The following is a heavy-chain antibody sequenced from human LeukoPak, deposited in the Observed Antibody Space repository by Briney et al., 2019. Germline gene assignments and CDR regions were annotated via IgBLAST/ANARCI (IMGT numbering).Heavy chain of an antibody. CDR2: ITGSGDST. CDR1: GFPFSSDA. Sequence: GSLSLSCAATGFPFSSDAMSWVRQAPGKGLEWVSVITGSGDSTYYADSVKGRFTTSRDNSKNTLYLQMNSLRAEDTAVYYCAKDPNQLPRPGHFDCWGQGTLVTVSS. CDR3: AKDPNQLPRPGHFDC. J-gene: IGHJ4*02. D-gene: IGHD2-2*01. V-gene: IGHV3-23*01.